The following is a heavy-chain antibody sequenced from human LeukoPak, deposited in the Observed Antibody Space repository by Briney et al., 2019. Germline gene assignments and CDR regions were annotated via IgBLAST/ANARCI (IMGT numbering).Heavy chain of an antibody. CDR1: GFTFSSYG. J-gene: IGHJ4*02. Sequence: GGSLRLSCAASGFTFSSYGMHWVRQAPGKGLEWVSFIRYDGSNKYYADSVKGRFTISRDNYKNTLYLQMNSLKTEDTAVYYCSTMGNYDSSEQNPMPFDYWGQGTLVTVSS. V-gene: IGHV3-30*02. CDR3: STMGNYDSSEQNPMPFDY. D-gene: IGHD3-22*01. CDR2: IRYDGSNK.